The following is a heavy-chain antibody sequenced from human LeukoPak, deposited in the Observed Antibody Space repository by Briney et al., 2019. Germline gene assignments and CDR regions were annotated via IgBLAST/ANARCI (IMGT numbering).Heavy chain of an antibody. CDR1: GFTVSSNY. CDR2: IYSGGST. V-gene: IGHV3-53*01. Sequence: PGGSLRLSCAASGFTVSSNYMNWVRQAPGKGLEWVSVIYSGGSTYYADSVKGRSTISRDNSKNTLYLQMNTLRAEDTAVYYCARRYSSGWWIDYWGQGTLVTVSS. J-gene: IGHJ4*02. D-gene: IGHD6-19*01. CDR3: ARRYSSGWWIDY.